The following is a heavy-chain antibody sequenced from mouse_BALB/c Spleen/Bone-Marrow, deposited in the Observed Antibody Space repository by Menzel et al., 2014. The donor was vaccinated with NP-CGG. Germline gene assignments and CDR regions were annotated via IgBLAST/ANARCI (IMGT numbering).Heavy chain of an antibody. V-gene: IGHV14-3*02. D-gene: IGHD1-1*01. CDR3: ARKLRLYAMDY. CDR2: IEPANDNA. J-gene: IGHJ4*01. Sequence: VQLQQPGAELVKPGASVKLSCTASGFNIKDTYMHWVKQRPEQGLEWIGRIEPANDNARCDPKFQGKATITADTSSNTAYLQLSSLTSEDTAVYYCARKLRLYAMDYWGQGTSVTVSS. CDR1: GFNIKDTY.